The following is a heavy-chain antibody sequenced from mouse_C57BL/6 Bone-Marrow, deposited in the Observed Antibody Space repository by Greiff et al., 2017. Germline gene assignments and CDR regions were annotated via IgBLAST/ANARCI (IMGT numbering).Heavy chain of an antibody. CDR3: ARLILRYQLQDYFDY. CDR1: GYTFTDYY. Sequence: QVQLQQSGAELVRPGASVKLSCKASGYTFTDYYINWVKQRPGQGLEWIARIYPGSGNTYYNEKFKGKATLTAEKSSSTAYMQLSSLTSEDSAVYFCARLILRYQLQDYFDYWGQGTTLTVSS. J-gene: IGHJ2*01. D-gene: IGHD1-1*01. CDR2: IYPGSGNT. V-gene: IGHV1-76*01.